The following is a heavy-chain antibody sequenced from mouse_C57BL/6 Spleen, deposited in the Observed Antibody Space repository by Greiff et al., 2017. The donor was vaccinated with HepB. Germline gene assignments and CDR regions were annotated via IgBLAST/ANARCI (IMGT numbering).Heavy chain of an antibody. D-gene: IGHD2-4*01. J-gene: IGHJ4*01. CDR3: ARSYYDYDGYYAMDY. Sequence: QVQLQQSDAELVKPGASVKISCKVSGYTFTDHTIHWMKQRPEQGLEWIGYIYPRDGSTKYNEKFKGKATLTADKSSSTAYMQLNSLTSEDSAIYFCARSYYDYDGYYAMDYWGQGTSVTVSS. CDR1: GYTFTDHT. V-gene: IGHV1-78*01. CDR2: IYPRDGST.